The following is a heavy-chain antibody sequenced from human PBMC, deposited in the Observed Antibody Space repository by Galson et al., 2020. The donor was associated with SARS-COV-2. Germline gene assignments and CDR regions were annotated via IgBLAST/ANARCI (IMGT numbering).Heavy chain of an antibody. D-gene: IGHD2-15*01. CDR3: ARSGRDCSGGICYGAEYFQH. CDR1: GFTFSDYY. Sequence: GESLKISCAASGFTFSDYYMSWIRQAPGKGLEWVSYISSSGSYTNYADSVKGRFTISRDNAKNSLYLQLNSLRAEDTAVYFCARSGRDCSGGICYGAEYFQHWGQGTLVTVSS. J-gene: IGHJ1*01. V-gene: IGHV3-11*06. CDR2: ISSSGSYT.